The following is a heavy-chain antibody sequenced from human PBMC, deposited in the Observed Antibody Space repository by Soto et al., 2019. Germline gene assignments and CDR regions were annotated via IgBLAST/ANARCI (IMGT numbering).Heavy chain of an antibody. D-gene: IGHD3-22*01. CDR3: AKTLYYYDSSGYQ. Sequence: PGGSLRLSCAASGFTFSRSAMSWVRQAPGKGLEWVSAISGSGGNTYYTDSVKGRFTISRDNSKNTLYLQMNSLRVEDTAVYYCAKTLYYYDSSGYQWGQGTLVTVSS. J-gene: IGHJ4*02. CDR1: GFTFSRSA. CDR2: ISGSGGNT. V-gene: IGHV3-23*01.